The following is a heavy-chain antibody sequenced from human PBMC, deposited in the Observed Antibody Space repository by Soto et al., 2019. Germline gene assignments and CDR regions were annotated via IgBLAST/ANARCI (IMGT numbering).Heavy chain of an antibody. J-gene: IGHJ4*02. CDR1: GGSISSSSYY. D-gene: IGHD4-17*01. Sequence: PSEILSLTCTVSGGSISSSSYYWGWIRQPPGKGLEWIGSIFYSGSTYYNPSLKSRVTISVDRSKNQFSLKLSSVTAADTAVYYCARGSPVTTDYWGQGTLVTVS. CDR2: IFYSGST. V-gene: IGHV4-39*07. CDR3: ARGSPVTTDY.